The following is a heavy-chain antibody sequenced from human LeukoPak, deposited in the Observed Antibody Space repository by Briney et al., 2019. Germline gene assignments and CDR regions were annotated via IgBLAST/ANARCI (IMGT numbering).Heavy chain of an antibody. CDR3: ARPNGDYYKCFDP. J-gene: IGHJ5*02. Sequence: ASVMVSYLASGYTFTGYSIHWVRQAPGQGLEWMGCINPNSGDTNYPQKFQDRVTLSRDTSISTAYMELTDLRSDDTAMYYCARPNGDYYKCFDPWDQGTLVTVSS. CDR2: INPNSGDT. V-gene: IGHV1-2*02. CDR1: GYTFTGYS. D-gene: IGHD2-21*02.